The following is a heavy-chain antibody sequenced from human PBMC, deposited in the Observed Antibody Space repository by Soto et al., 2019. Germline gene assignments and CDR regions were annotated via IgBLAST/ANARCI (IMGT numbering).Heavy chain of an antibody. J-gene: IGHJ4*02. Sequence: EVQLLESGGGLVQPGGSLRLSCAASGFTFSDYAMHWVRQAPGKGLEWVSGISWNRGTIGYADSVKGRFTISRDNAKNSLYLQMNSLRAEDTALYFCAKDKLNSNYEYYFDDWGQGTLVTVSS. CDR3: AKDKLNSNYEYYFDD. D-gene: IGHD4-4*01. CDR2: ISWNRGTI. V-gene: IGHV3-9*01. CDR1: GFTFSDYA.